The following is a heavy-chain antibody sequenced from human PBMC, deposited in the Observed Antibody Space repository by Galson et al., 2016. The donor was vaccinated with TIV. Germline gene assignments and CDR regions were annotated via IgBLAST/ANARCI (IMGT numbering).Heavy chain of an antibody. CDR2: IYYSGNTNY. V-gene: IGHV4-59*08. Sequence: ETLSLTCSVSGGSISSFHWSWIRQPPGKGLEWIGYIYYSGNTNYNYNPSLESRVTMSVDTSKTQVSLELYSVTAADTAVYFCARAPYGENWYFDLWGRGTLVTVSS. D-gene: IGHD4-17*01. CDR3: ARAPYGENWYFDL. CDR1: GGSISSFH. J-gene: IGHJ2*01.